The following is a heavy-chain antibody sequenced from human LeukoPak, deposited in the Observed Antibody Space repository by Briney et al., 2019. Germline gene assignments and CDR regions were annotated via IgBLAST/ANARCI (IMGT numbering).Heavy chain of an antibody. D-gene: IGHD3-22*01. CDR1: GFTFSSYG. CDR2: IRYDGSNK. J-gene: IGHJ3*02. V-gene: IGHV3-30*02. Sequence: GGSLRLSCAASGFTFSSYGMHWVRQAPGKGLEWVAFIRYDGSNKYYADSVKGRFTISRDNSKNTLYLQMNSLRAEDTAVYYCAKDIGGRYYYDSSGPGGFDIWGQGTMVTVSS. CDR3: AKDIGGRYYYDSSGPGGFDI.